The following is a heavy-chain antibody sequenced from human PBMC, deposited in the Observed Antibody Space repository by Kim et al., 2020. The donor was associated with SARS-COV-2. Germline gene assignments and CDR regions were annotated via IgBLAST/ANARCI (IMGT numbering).Heavy chain of an antibody. D-gene: IGHD5-12*01. CDR2: IGGSGSTT. J-gene: IGHJ4*02. CDR3: ARGYSGYDGFDY. CDR1: GFTFSVSG. Sequence: GGSLRLSCVGSGFTFSVSGINWVRQGPGKGLQWVSSIGGSGSTTGYADSVKGRFSISRDNSKNIVYLQMNSLRAEDTAVYFCARGYSGYDGFDYWGQGTLVTVSS. V-gene: IGHV3-23*01.